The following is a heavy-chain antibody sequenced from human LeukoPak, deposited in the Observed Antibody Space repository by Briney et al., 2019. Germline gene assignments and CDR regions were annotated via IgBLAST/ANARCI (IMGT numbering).Heavy chain of an antibody. CDR2: ISYDGSNK. D-gene: IGHD6-13*01. CDR1: GFTFSSYA. V-gene: IGHV3-30*04. J-gene: IGHJ4*02. Sequence: GRSLRLSCAASGFTFSSYAMHWVRQAPGKGLEWVAVISYDGSNKYYADSVKGRFTISRDNSKNTLYLQMNSLRAEDTAVYYCAREGPNIAAAGMFDYWGQGTLVTVSS. CDR3: AREGPNIAAAGMFDY.